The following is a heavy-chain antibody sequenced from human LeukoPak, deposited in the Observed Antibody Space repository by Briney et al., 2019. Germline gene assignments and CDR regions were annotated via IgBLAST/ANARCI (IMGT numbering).Heavy chain of an antibody. Sequence: ASVKVSCKASGYTFTSYDINWVRQATGQGLEWMGWMNPNSGNTGYAQKFQGRVTITRNTSISTAYMELSSLRSEDTAVYYCARSYCSGGSCYEYYFDYWGQGTLVTVSS. CDR2: MNPNSGNT. D-gene: IGHD2-15*01. J-gene: IGHJ4*02. CDR3: ARSYCSGGSCYEYYFDY. CDR1: GYTFTSYD. V-gene: IGHV1-8*03.